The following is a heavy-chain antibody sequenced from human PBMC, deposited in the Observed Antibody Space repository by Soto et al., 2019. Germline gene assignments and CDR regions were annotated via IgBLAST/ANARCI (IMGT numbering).Heavy chain of an antibody. J-gene: IGHJ4*02. CDR1: GFTFASAW. CDR2: IKSKTDGGTT. V-gene: IGHV3-15*01. Sequence: GGSLRLSCAASGFTFASAWMSWVRQAPGKGLEWVGRIKSKTDGGTTDYAAPVRGRFTISRDDSKNTLYVQLNSLKTEDTAVYYCTTDSILAPLFHWGQGTLVTVSS. CDR3: TTDSILAPLFH. D-gene: IGHD3-3*02.